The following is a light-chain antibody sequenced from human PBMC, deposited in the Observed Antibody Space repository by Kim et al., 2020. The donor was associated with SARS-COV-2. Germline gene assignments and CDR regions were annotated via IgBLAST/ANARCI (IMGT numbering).Light chain of an antibody. V-gene: IGKV1-17*03. CDR3: LQHHSYPVT. CDR2: AAS. J-gene: IGKJ1*01. CDR1: RRSGNY. Sequence: EAVGDRGDNACRAGRRSGNYFAWFQQKPGNIPKRLIYAASSLQGGVPSRFSGGGFETEFTLTINRLQPEDSATYYCLQHHSYPVTFGQGAKVEIK.